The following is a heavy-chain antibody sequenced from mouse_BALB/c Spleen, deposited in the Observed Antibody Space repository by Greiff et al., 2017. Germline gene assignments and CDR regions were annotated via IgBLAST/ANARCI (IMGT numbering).Heavy chain of an antibody. J-gene: IGHJ3*01. Sequence: EVHLVESGPELVKPGASVKISCKASGYSFTGYFMNWVKQSHGKSLEWIGRINPYNGDTFYNQKFKGKATLTVDKSSSTAYMELARLTSEDSAIYYCARGRYDGPFAYWGQGTLVTVSA. V-gene: IGHV1-37*01. CDR3: ARGRYDGPFAY. CDR1: GYSFTGYF. D-gene: IGHD2-14*01. CDR2: INPYNGDT.